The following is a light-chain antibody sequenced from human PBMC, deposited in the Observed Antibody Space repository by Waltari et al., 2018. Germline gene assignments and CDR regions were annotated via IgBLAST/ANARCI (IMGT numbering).Light chain of an antibody. CDR3: QQYNNWPPWT. J-gene: IGKJ1*01. CDR1: QNINSN. Sequence: EIVMTQSPATLSVSPGEGATLSCRASQNINSNLAWYQQQPGQTPRLPIYGASTRAIGIPSRFSGSGSGTEVTLTISSLQSEDFALYYCQQYNNWPPWTFGQGTKVEIK. V-gene: IGKV3D-15*01. CDR2: GAS.